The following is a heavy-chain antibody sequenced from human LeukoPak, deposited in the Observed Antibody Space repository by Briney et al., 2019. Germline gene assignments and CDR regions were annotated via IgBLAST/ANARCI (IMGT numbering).Heavy chain of an antibody. V-gene: IGHV3-23*01. CDR3: AKDRTPTTMVENHFDY. Sequence: GGSLRLSCEASGFTFIFYAMSWVRQAPGKGLEWVSGISGSGGSTYYADSVKGRFTISRDNSKNTLYLQMNSLRAEDTAVYYCAKDRTPTTMVENHFDYWGQGTLVTVAP. D-gene: IGHD5-18*01. CDR1: GFTFIFYA. J-gene: IGHJ4*02. CDR2: ISGSGGST.